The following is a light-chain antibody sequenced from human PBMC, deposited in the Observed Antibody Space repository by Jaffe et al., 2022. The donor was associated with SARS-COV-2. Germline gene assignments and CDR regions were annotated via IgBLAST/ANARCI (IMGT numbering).Light chain of an antibody. CDR1: SLRSYY. V-gene: IGLV3-19*01. CDR2: GKN. CDR3: NSRDSSGNRE. J-gene: IGLJ2*01. Sequence: SSELTQDPAVSVALGQTVRITCQGDSLRSYYASWYQQKPGQAPVLVIYGKNNRPSGIPDRFSGSSSGNTASLTITGAQAEDEADYYCNSRDSSGNREFGGGTKLTVL.